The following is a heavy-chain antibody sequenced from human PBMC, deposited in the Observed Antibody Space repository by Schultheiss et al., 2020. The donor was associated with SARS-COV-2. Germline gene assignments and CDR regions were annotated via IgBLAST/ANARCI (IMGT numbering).Heavy chain of an antibody. D-gene: IGHD6-13*01. J-gene: IGHJ4*02. CDR1: GFSLSTSGMR. Sequence: SGPTLVKPTQTLTLTCTFAGFSLSTSGMRVSWLRQPPGKALEWLARIDWDDDKYYSTSLKTRLTISKDTSKNQVVLTMTNMDPVDTATYYCARISSWTGNVDYWGQGTLVTVSS. CDR3: ARISSWTGNVDY. V-gene: IGHV2-70*04. CDR2: IDWDDDK.